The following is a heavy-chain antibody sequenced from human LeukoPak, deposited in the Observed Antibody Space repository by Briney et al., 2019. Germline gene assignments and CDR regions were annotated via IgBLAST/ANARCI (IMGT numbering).Heavy chain of an antibody. CDR1: GYTFSNYG. CDR3: ARERDNYASGSYGPMDV. D-gene: IGHD3-10*01. V-gene: IGHV1-18*01. J-gene: IGHJ6*03. CDR2: ISPDNGDT. Sequence: SSVKVSCKASGYTFSNYGINWVRQAPGQGLEWMGWISPDNGDTNYAQKVQGRVTMTTDTSTSTAYMEVRSLRSDDTAVYFCARERDNYASGSYGPMDVWGKGTTVTVSS.